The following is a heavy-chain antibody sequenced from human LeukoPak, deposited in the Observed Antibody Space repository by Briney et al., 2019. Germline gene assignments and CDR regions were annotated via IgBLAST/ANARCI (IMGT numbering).Heavy chain of an antibody. J-gene: IGHJ4*02. V-gene: IGHV3-30*01. D-gene: IGHD3-3*01. CDR1: GFTFYSYA. CDR3: ARDPSGYPYYFDY. CDR2: ILYDGNDK. Sequence: GGSLRLSCAASGFTFYSYAMHWVRQAPGKGLEWVAVILYDGNDKYYADSVKGRFTISRDNSKNTVYLQMNSLRAEDTAVYYCARDPSGYPYYFDYWGQGSLVTVSS.